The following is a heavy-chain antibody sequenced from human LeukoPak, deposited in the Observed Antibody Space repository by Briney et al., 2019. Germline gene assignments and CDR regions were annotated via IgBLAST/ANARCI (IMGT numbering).Heavy chain of an antibody. CDR2: IFYDGSKE. J-gene: IGHJ4*02. Sequence: GRSLRLSCAASGFTFSNYGMHWVRQAPGKGLEWLAAIFYDGSKEHYADTVKDRFTISGDNSKNTLYLQVNSLTADDTAVYYCARDQALYFSYGDYWGQGTLVTVSS. CDR1: GFTFSNYG. V-gene: IGHV3-33*01. CDR3: ARDQALYFSYGDY. D-gene: IGHD2/OR15-2a*01.